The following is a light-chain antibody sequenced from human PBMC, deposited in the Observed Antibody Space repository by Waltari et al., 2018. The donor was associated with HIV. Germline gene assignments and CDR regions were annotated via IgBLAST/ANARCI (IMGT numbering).Light chain of an antibody. CDR3: CSYAGSSTFAV. V-gene: IGLV2-23*02. Sequence: QSALTQPASVSGSPGQSITISCTGTSSDVGGSNYVPWYQQHPGNAPKLMIYDVTKRPSGVSNRFSGSKSGNTASLTISGLQAEDEADYYCCSYAGSSTFAVFGGGTKLTVL. CDR2: DVT. J-gene: IGLJ2*01. CDR1: SSDVGGSNY.